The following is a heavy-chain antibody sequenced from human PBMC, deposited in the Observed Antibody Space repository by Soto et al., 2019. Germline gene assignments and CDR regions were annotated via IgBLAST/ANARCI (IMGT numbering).Heavy chain of an antibody. V-gene: IGHV3-23*01. CDR2: ISISGGST. D-gene: IGHD1-26*01. CDR3: AKGRQWELPWDY. Sequence: EVQLLESGGGLVQPGGSLRLSCAASGFTFRSYAMSWVRQAPGKGLEWVSAISISGGSTYYADSVKGRFTISRANSKNALYLQMNSLRAEDTAVYYCAKGRQWELPWDYWGQGTLVTVSS. J-gene: IGHJ4*02. CDR1: GFTFRSYA.